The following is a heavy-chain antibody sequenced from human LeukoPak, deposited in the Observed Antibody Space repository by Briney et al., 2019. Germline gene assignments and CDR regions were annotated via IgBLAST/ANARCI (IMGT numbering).Heavy chain of an antibody. CDR2: MNSNSGNT. Sequence: GASVKVSCKASGYTFTSYDINWVRQATGQGLEWMGWMNSNSGNTGYVQKFQGRVTMTKNTSISTAYMELSSLRSEDTAVYYCARGRMYSGYGVDYWGQGTLVIVSS. CDR1: GYTFTSYD. J-gene: IGHJ4*02. V-gene: IGHV1-8*01. CDR3: ARGRMYSGYGVDY. D-gene: IGHD5-12*01.